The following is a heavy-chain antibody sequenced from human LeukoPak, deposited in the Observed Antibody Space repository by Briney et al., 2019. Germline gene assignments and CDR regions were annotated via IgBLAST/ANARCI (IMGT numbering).Heavy chain of an antibody. D-gene: IGHD4-17*01. J-gene: IGHJ4*02. CDR1: GGSISRYY. Sequence: PSETLSLTCTVSGGSISRYYWSCIRQPPGKGLEWIGYIYYSGSTNYNPSLKSRVTISVDTSKNQFSLKLSSVTAADTAVYYCARHQYGDPYYFDSCVQGTLVTVSS. V-gene: IGHV4-59*08. CDR2: IYYSGST. CDR3: ARHQYGDPYYFDS.